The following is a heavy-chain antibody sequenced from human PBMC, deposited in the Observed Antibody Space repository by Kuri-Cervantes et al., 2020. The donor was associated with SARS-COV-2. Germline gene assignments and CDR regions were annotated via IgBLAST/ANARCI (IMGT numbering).Heavy chain of an antibody. CDR2: IRSKAYGGTT. CDR3: TRENFWSGYSDY. Sequence: GSPLKISCTASGFTFGDYAMSWVRQAPGKGLEWVGFIRSKAYGGTTEYAASVKGRFTISRDDSKSIAYLQMNSLKTEDTAVYYCTRENFWSGYSDYWGQGTLVTVSS. CDR1: GFTFGDYA. D-gene: IGHD3-3*01. V-gene: IGHV3-49*04. J-gene: IGHJ4*02.